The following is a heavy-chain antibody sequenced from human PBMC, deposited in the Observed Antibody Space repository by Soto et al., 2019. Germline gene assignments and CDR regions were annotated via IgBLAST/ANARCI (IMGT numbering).Heavy chain of an antibody. CDR3: ARDPVNYYGSWTYGMDV. J-gene: IGHJ6*02. Sequence: QVQLVESGGGVVQPGRSLRLSCAASALTFSRYAMHWVRQAPGKGLEWVTVISYDGSNKYYADSVKGRFTISRDNSKKALYLQMNSLRAKDTAVYYCARDPVNYYGSWTYGMDVWGQGTTVTVSS. D-gene: IGHD3-10*01. CDR1: ALTFSRYA. CDR2: ISYDGSNK. V-gene: IGHV3-30-3*01.